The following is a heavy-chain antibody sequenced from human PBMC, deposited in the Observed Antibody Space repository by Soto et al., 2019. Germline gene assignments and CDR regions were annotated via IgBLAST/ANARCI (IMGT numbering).Heavy chain of an antibody. CDR1: GSSIIGYY. CDR3: GRGVAGSGLNWFDP. Sequence: PSETLSLTCTFSGSSIIGYYWTWIRQSPERGLEWIGYIYYSGSANYNPSLNSRITMSVDRSKSQFSMKLASVTAADTAVYYCGRGVAGSGLNWFDPWGQGTLVTVSS. J-gene: IGHJ5*02. V-gene: IGHV4-59*12. CDR2: IYYSGSA. D-gene: IGHD6-25*01.